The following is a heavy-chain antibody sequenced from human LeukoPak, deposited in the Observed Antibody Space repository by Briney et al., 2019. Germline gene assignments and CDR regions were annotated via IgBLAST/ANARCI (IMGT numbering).Heavy chain of an antibody. J-gene: IGHJ6*02. CDR2: ISYDGSNK. Sequence: GRSLRLSCAASGFTFSSYAMHWVRQAPGKGLEWVAVISYDGSNKYYADSVTGRFTISRDNSKNTLYLQMNSLSAEATAVYYCARDYGVITMGYYYYYGMDVWGQGTTVTVSS. D-gene: IGHD3-10*01. CDR3: ARDYGVITMGYYYYYGMDV. CDR1: GFTFSSYA. V-gene: IGHV3-30-3*01.